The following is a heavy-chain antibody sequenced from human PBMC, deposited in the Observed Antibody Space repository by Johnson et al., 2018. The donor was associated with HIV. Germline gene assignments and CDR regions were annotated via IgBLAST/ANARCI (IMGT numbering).Heavy chain of an antibody. CDR3: AKDRGYSSGYYYDALDI. D-gene: IGHD3-22*01. V-gene: IGHV3-7*01. Sequence: VQLVESGGGLIQPGGSVRLSCVASGFIVTNYYMSWVRQAPGKGLEWVANITQDGSEKYYVDSVKGRFTISRDNAKNSLYLQMNGLRAEDTAVFYCAKDRGYSSGYYYDALDIWGQGTMVTVSS. CDR2: ITQDGSEK. J-gene: IGHJ3*02. CDR1: GFIVTNYY.